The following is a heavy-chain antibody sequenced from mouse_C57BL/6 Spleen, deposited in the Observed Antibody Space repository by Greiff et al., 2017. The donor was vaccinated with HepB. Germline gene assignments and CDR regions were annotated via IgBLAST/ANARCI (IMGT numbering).Heavy chain of an antibody. CDR3: ARRGDYDCFDY. CDR1: GFTFSDYY. CDR2: INYDGSST. V-gene: IGHV5-16*01. J-gene: IGHJ2*01. Sequence: EVQLQESEGGLVQPGSSMKLSCTASGFTFSDYYMAWVRQVPEKGLEWVANINYDGSSTYYLDSLKSRFIISRDNAKNILYLQMSSLKSEDTATYYCARRGDYDCFDYWGQGTTLTVSS. D-gene: IGHD2-4*01.